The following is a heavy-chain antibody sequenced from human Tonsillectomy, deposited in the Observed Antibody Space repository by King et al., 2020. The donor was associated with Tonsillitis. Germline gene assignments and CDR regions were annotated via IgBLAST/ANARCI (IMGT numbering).Heavy chain of an antibody. J-gene: IGHJ3*01. CDR3: VKDRTGAWAFDV. Sequence: VQLVESGGGLVQPGGSLRLSCSASGFTFSTSGLHWVRQAPGKGLEYVSSINDNGGRTHFADSVRGRFTIARDNPKNQVYLQMNRLRDADTAVYSCVKDRTGAWAFDVWGQGTMFSVSS. CDR1: GFTFSTSG. V-gene: IGHV3-64D*06. D-gene: IGHD1-1*01. CDR2: INDNGGRT.